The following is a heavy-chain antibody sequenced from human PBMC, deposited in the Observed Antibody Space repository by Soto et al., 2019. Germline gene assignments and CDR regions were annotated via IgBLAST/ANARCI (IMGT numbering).Heavy chain of an antibody. V-gene: IGHV1-8*01. D-gene: IGHD4-17*01. Sequence: ASVKVSCKASGYTFTSYDINWVRQATGQGLEWMGWMNPNSGNTGYAQKFQGRVTMTRNTSISTAYMELSSLRSEDTAVYYCAADYGQNTRMDVWGKGTTVTVSS. CDR1: GYTFTSYD. J-gene: IGHJ6*04. CDR3: AADYGQNTRMDV. CDR2: MNPNSGNT.